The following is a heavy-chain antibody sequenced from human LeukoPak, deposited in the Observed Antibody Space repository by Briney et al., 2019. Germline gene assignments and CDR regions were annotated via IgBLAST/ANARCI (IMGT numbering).Heavy chain of an antibody. CDR1: DGSISCGDYY. CDR2: INHSGST. Sequence: SETLSLTCTVSDGSISCGDYYWSWIRQPPGKGLEWIGEINHSGSTNYNPSLKSRVTISVDTSKNQFSLRLSSVTVADTAVYYCARRSGYSYFQHWGQGTLVTVSS. J-gene: IGHJ1*01. D-gene: IGHD3-3*01. CDR3: ARRSGYSYFQH. V-gene: IGHV4-34*01.